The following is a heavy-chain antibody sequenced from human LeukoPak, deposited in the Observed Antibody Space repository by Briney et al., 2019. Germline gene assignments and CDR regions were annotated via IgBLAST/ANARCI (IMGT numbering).Heavy chain of an antibody. J-gene: IGHJ3*02. CDR2: INHSGST. CDR3: ARDRRWFGDAFDI. V-gene: IGHV4-34*01. D-gene: IGHD3-10*01. CDR1: GGSFSGYY. Sequence: SETLSLTCAVYGGSFSGYYWSWIRQPAGKGLEWIGEINHSGSTNYNPSLKSRVTISVDTSKNQFSLKLSSVTAADTAVYYCARDRRWFGDAFDIWGQGTMVTVSS.